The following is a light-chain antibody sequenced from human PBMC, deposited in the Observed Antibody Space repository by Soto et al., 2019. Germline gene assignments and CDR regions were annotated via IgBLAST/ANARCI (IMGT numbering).Light chain of an antibody. J-gene: IGKJ1*01. V-gene: IGKV3-20*01. CDR3: QQYGSSGT. Sequence: EIVLTQSPGTLSLSPGETATLSCRAGQSVSSSYLAWYQQKPGQAPRLLIYGASSRATGIQDRFSGSGSGTDFTLTIRRLEPEDFAVYYCQQYGSSGTFGQGTKVDIK. CDR1: QSVSSSY. CDR2: GAS.